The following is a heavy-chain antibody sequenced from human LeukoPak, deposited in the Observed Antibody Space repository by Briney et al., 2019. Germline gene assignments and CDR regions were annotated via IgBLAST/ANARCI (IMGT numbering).Heavy chain of an antibody. CDR3: AKDLPAAIGYYYYGMDV. CDR1: GFTFSSYG. J-gene: IGHJ6*02. D-gene: IGHD2-2*01. V-gene: IGHV3-30*18. CDR2: ISYDGSNK. Sequence: GGSLRLSCAASGFTFSSYGMHWVRQAPGKGLEWVAVISYDGSNKYYADSVKGRFTISRDNSKNTLYLQMNSLRAEDTAVYYCAKDLPAAIGYYYYGMDVWGQGTTVTVSS.